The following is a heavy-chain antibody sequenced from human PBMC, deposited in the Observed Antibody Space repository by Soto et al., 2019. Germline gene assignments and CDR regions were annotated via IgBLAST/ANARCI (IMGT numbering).Heavy chain of an antibody. CDR2: IIPIFGTA. CDR1: GGTFSSYA. V-gene: IGHV1-69*01. Sequence: QVQLVQSGAEVKKPGSSVKVSCKASGGTFSSYAISWVRQAPGQGLEWMGGIIPIFGTANYAQKFQGRVTITADESTSTAYMELSSLRSEDTGVYYCARIARGVVVTVSYYFDYWGQGTLVTVSS. CDR3: ARIARGVVVTVSYYFDY. D-gene: IGHD2-21*02. J-gene: IGHJ4*02.